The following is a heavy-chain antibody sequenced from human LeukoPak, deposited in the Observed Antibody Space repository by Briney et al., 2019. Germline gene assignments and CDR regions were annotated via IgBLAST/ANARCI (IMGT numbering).Heavy chain of an antibody. D-gene: IGHD6-13*01. J-gene: IGHJ4*02. V-gene: IGHV3-48*01. CDR2: ISSSSSTI. CDR1: GFTFSSYS. Sequence: GGSLRLSCAASGFTFSSYSMNWVRQAPGKGLEWVSYISSSSSTIYYADSVKGRFTISRDNAKNSLYLQMNSLRAEDTAVYYCAREARYSSSWLYFDYWGQGTLVTVSS. CDR3: AREARYSSSWLYFDY.